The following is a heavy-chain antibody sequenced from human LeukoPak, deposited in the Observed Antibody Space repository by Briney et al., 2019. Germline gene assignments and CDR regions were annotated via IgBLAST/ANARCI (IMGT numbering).Heavy chain of an antibody. V-gene: IGHV3-30*18. D-gene: IGHD3-9*01. J-gene: IGHJ4*02. CDR3: AKLRYFDWSLDY. CDR1: GFTFSSYG. CDR2: ISYDGSNK. Sequence: GRSLRLSCAASGFTFSSYGMHWVRQAPGKGLEWVAVISYDGSNKYYADSVKGRFTISRDNSKNTLYLQMNSLRAEDTAVYYCAKLRYFDWSLDYWGQGTLVTVSS.